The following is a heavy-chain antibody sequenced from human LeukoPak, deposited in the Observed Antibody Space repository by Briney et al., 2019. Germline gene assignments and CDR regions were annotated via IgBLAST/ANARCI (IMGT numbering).Heavy chain of an antibody. V-gene: IGHV5-51*01. CDR1: GYTFINYC. D-gene: IGHD3-22*01. J-gene: IGHJ4*02. CDR2: IYTNNSDS. CDR3: ALSNEAFDSAGYFDY. Sequence: GESLKISCKASGYTFINYCVGWVRQMPGKSLEWMGTIYTNNSDSRYNPSFRGQVTISVDRSITTAYLLWKSLKASDTAIYYCALSNEAFDSAGYFDYWGEGTLVTVSS.